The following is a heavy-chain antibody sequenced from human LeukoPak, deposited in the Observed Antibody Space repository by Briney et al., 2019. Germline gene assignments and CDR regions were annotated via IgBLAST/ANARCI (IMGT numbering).Heavy chain of an antibody. CDR1: GGSISGYY. Sequence: SETLSLTCTVSGGSISGYYWSWIRQPPGKGLELIGYIYYTGNTHYNPSLQSRVTVSVDTSKNQFSLKLTSVTAADTAVYYCVRGPYGSGISNWFDPWGQGTLVIVSS. V-gene: IGHV4-59*01. CDR3: VRGPYGSGISNWFDP. J-gene: IGHJ5*02. CDR2: IYYTGNT. D-gene: IGHD3-10*01.